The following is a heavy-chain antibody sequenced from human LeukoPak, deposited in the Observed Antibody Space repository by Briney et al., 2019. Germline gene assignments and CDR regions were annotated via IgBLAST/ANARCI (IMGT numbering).Heavy chain of an antibody. CDR1: GFTFSSYW. CDR2: IKQDGSEK. J-gene: IGHJ4*02. D-gene: IGHD3-9*01. V-gene: IGHV3-7*01. Sequence: GGSLRLSCAASGFTFSSYWMSWVRQAPGKGLEWVANIKQDGSEKYYVDSVKGRFTISRDNAKNSLYLQMNSLRAEDTAVYYCARDRKYYDILTGYYDYWGQGTLVTVSS. CDR3: ARDRKYYDILTGYYDY.